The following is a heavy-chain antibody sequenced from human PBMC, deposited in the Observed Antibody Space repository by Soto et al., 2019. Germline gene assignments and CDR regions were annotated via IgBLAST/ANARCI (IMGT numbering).Heavy chain of an antibody. V-gene: IGHV3-21*01. CDR2: ISSSSSYI. D-gene: IGHD2-15*01. J-gene: IGHJ4*02. CDR3: ARDYSPFGLCSGGSCYSPSPGVFDY. Sequence: GGSLRLSCAASGFTFSSYSMNWVRQAPGKGLEWVSSISSSSSYIYYADSVKGRFTISRDNAKNSLYLQMNSLRAEDTAVYYCARDYSPFGLCSGGSCYSPSPGVFDYWGQGTLVTVSS. CDR1: GFTFSSYS.